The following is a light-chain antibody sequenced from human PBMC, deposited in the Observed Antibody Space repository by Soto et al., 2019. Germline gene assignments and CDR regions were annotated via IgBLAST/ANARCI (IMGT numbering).Light chain of an antibody. J-gene: IGKJ1*01. CDR3: QKYNSASWT. CDR1: QGISNY. Sequence: DIQMTQSPSSLYASVGDRVTINCRASQGISNYLAWYQQKPGKVPKLLIYAASTLQSGVPSRLSGSGSGTDFTLTIISLQPEDVATYYCQKYNSASWTFGQGTKVEI. CDR2: AAS. V-gene: IGKV1-27*01.